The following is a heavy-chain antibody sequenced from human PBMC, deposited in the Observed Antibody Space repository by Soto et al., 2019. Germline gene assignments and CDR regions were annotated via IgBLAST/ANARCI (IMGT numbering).Heavy chain of an antibody. D-gene: IGHD3-3*02. V-gene: IGHV3-30-3*01. CDR1: GFTLSTYA. CDR2: ISYDGTTK. CDR3: ARGLISMRMMTYY. Sequence: QVQLVESGGGVVQPGRSLRLSCAASGFTLSTYAMHWVRQAPCKGLEWVAAISYDGTTKYYADSVRGRFTISTDTSKNILYLQLTSLRPEDTAVYFCARGLISMRMMTYYWGQGTLVSISS. J-gene: IGHJ4*02.